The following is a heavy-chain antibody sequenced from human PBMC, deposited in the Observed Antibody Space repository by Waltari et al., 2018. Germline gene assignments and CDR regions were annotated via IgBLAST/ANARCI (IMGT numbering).Heavy chain of an antibody. CDR3: ARSIFGVPLSGMDV. V-gene: IGHV4-61*09. D-gene: IGHD3-3*01. J-gene: IGHJ6*02. Sequence: QVQLQESGPGLVKPSQILSLTCTVSGGSISSGSYYWSWIRQPAGKGLEWIGYIYTSGSTNYNPSLKSRVTISVDTSKNQFSLKLSSVTAADTAVYYCARSIFGVPLSGMDVWGQGTTVTVSS. CDR2: IYTSGST. CDR1: GGSISSGSYY.